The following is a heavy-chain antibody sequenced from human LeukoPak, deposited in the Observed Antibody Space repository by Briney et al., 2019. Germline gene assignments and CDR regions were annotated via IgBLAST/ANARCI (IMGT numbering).Heavy chain of an antibody. D-gene: IGHD3-9*01. CDR3: ARVQESQIDYYFNY. J-gene: IGHJ4*02. CDR2: IYYSGST. Sequence: SETLSLTCTVSGGSISSYYWSWIRQPPGKGLEWIGYIYYSGSTNYNPSLKSRVTISVDTSKNQFSLKLSSVTAADTAVYYCARVQESQIDYYFNYWGQGTLVTVSS. CDR1: GGSISSYY. V-gene: IGHV4-59*01.